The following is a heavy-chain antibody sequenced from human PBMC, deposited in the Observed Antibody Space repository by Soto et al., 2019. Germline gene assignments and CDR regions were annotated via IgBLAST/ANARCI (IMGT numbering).Heavy chain of an antibody. V-gene: IGHV3-74*01. CDR1: GFTFSSYW. CDR3: AKTAAARPNLYLDS. Sequence: GGSLRLSCAASGFTFSSYWMHWVRQVPGRGLAWVSRSNSDVTNTGYADSVKGRFTISRDNAKSTLYLQMNSLRVEDTAVFYCAKTAAARPNLYLDSWGQGTLVTVST. D-gene: IGHD6-6*01. CDR2: SNSDVTNT. J-gene: IGHJ4*02.